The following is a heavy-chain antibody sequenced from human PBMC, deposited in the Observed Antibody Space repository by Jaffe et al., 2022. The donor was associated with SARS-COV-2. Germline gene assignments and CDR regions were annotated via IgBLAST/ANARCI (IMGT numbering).Heavy chain of an antibody. V-gene: IGHV3-23*01. CDR2: ISGSGGST. CDR1: GFTFSSYA. D-gene: IGHD2-2*02. CDR3: AKSPYQLLYRGGGQNWFDP. J-gene: IGHJ5*02. Sequence: EVQLLESGGGLVQPGGSLRLSCAASGFTFSSYAMSWVRQAPGKGLEWVSAISGSGGSTYYADSVKGRFTISRDNSKNTLYLQMNSLRAEDTAVYYCAKSPYQLLYRGGGQNWFDPWGQGTLVTVSS.